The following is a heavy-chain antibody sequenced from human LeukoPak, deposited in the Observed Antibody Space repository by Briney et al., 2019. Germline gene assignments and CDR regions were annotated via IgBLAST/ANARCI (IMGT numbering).Heavy chain of an antibody. V-gene: IGHV3-49*04. CDR3: TRDCSGGSCWGDAFDI. J-gene: IGHJ3*02. CDR1: GVTFGDYA. Sequence: GGSLRLSCIAPGVTFGDYAMSWVRQAPGKGLEWVGFIRSKAYGGTTEYAASVKSRFSISRDDSKSIAYLQMNSLRTEDTAVFYCTRDCSGGSCWGDAFDIWGQGTMVTVSS. CDR2: IRSKAYGGTT. D-gene: IGHD2-15*01.